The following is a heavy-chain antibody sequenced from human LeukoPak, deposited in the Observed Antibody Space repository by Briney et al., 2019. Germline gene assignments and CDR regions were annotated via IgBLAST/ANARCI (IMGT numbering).Heavy chain of an antibody. Sequence: SETLSLTCAVYGGSFSGYYWSWIRQPPGKGLEWIGEVNHSGSTNYNPSLKSRVTISVDTSKNQFSLKLSSMTAADTAVYYCARDRGIAAVGDDAYDVWDQGTMVTVSS. CDR1: GGSFSGYY. CDR2: VNHSGST. CDR3: ARDRGIAAVGDDAYDV. V-gene: IGHV4-34*01. J-gene: IGHJ3*01. D-gene: IGHD6-13*01.